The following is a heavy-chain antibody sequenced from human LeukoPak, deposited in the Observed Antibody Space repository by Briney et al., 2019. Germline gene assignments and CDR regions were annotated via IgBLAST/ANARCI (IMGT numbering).Heavy chain of an antibody. Sequence: SEILSLTCAVYGGSFSGYYWSWIRQPPGKGLEWIGEINHSGSTNYNPSLKSRVTISVYTSKNQFSLKLSSVTAADTAVYYCARLKYYYDSSGYRAEYFQRWGQGTLVTVSS. CDR2: INHSGST. J-gene: IGHJ1*01. CDR1: GGSFSGYY. CDR3: ARLKYYYDSSGYRAEYFQR. D-gene: IGHD3-22*01. V-gene: IGHV4-34*01.